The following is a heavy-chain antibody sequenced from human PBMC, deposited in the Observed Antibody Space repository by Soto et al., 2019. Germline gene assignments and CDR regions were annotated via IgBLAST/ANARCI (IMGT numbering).Heavy chain of an antibody. J-gene: IGHJ6*02. CDR2: INHSGST. CDR3: ARWVSYSSGWWGYYYYGMDV. CDR1: GGSLSGYY. D-gene: IGHD6-19*01. Sequence: PSETLSLTCAVYGGSLSGYYWSWIRQPPGKGLEWIGEINHSGSTNYNPSLKSRVTISVDTSKNQFSLKLSSVTAADTAVYYCARWVSYSSGWWGYYYYGMDVWGQGTTVTVS. V-gene: IGHV4-34*01.